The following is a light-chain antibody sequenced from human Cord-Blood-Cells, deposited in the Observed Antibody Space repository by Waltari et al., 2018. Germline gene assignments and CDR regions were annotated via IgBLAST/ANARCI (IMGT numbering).Light chain of an antibody. V-gene: IGKV1-39*01. J-gene: IGKJ3*01. Sequence: DINMSQSHCSLCEFGRDRVTITCRARQSISSYLNWYQQKPGQAPKLLIYASASLKSGVPSRFSGSGYGRDFTLTISSLQPEDFATYYCQQSYSTPDFGPGTKVDIK. CDR2: ASA. CDR3: QQSYSTPD. CDR1: QSISSY.